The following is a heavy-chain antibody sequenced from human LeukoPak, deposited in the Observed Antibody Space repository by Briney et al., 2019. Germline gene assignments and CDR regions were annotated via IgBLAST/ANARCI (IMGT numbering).Heavy chain of an antibody. D-gene: IGHD4-17*01. CDR1: GGSFSSGGYY. Sequence: SETLSLTCTVSGGSFSSGGYYWSWIRQHPGKGLEWIGYIYYSGRTYYNPSLKSRVTISVDTSKNQFSLKLSSVTAADTAVYHCARVRDGDYGYIGLDPWGQGTLVTVSS. CDR2: IYYSGRT. J-gene: IGHJ5*02. V-gene: IGHV4-31*03. CDR3: ARVRDGDYGYIGLDP.